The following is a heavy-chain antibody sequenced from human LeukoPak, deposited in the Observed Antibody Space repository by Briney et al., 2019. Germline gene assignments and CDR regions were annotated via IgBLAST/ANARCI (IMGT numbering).Heavy chain of an antibody. D-gene: IGHD2-15*01. CDR2: ISGDGGST. CDR1: GFTFADYA. CDR3: PKAPCYG. Sequence: PGGSLRLSRAASGFTFADYAMHWVRQAPGKGLEWVSLISGDGGSTYYADSVKGRFTISRDNSKNSLYLQMNSLRTEDVALYYCPKAPCYGWGQGTLVTVSS. V-gene: IGHV3-43*02. J-gene: IGHJ4*02.